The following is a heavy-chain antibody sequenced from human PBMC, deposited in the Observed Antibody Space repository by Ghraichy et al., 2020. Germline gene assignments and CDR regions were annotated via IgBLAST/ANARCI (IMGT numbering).Heavy chain of an antibody. V-gene: IGHV3-66*01. CDR3: AAGDCGGDCYFDF. J-gene: IGHJ4*02. Sequence: LSLTCAASGITVSTKYMHWVRQAPGKGLEWVSRIYSGGNTHYADSVRDRFIISIDSSTNTLYLQMNSLRVEDTAVYYCAAGDCGGDCYFDFWGQGTLVTVSS. D-gene: IGHD2-21*02. CDR1: GITVSTKY. CDR2: IYSGGNT.